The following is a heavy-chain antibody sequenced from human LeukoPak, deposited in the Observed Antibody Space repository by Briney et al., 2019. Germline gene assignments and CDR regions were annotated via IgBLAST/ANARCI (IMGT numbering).Heavy chain of an antibody. J-gene: IGHJ4*02. D-gene: IGHD2-8*01. CDR2: INPSGGGT. CDR1: GYTFTTYY. Sequence: ASVTVSFKASGYTFTTYYMHWVRQAPGQGHEWMGVINPSGGGTSYAQKYQVRGTITRGTFTSTVYMELSRLRSEDTAVYYCARGVYEILSGWSLYYFYYWGQGTLVTVSS. CDR3: ARGVYEILSGWSLYYFYY. V-gene: IGHV1-46*01.